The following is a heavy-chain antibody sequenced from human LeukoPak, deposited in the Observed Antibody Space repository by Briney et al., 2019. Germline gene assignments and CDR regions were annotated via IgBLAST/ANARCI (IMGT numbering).Heavy chain of an antibody. D-gene: IGHD2-8*01. J-gene: IGHJ5*02. CDR1: GGSISSGDYY. V-gene: IGHV4-30-4*08. CDR3: ARDGPLSPGGWFDP. Sequence: PSETLSLTCTVSGGSISSGDYYWSWIRQPPGKGLEWIGYIYYSGSTYYNPSLKSRVTISVDTSKNQFSLKLGSVTAADTAVYYCARDGPLSPGGWFDPWGQGTLVTVSS. CDR2: IYYSGST.